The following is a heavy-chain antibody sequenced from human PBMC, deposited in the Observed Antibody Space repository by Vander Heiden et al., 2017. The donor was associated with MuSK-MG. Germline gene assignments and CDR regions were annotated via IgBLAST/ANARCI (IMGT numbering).Heavy chain of an antibody. CDR3: ARGGSLSRPLDF. J-gene: IGHJ4*02. V-gene: IGHV3-74*01. CDR1: GFIFSNYW. Sequence: EVQLVESGGGLVQPGGSLRLSCAASGFIFSNYWMPWVRQAPGKGLAWVSRIGNVGSCNDGSCISYADSVKGRFTISRDNAKNTLHLQMNSLRDEDTAVYYCARGGSLSRPLDFWGQGTLVTVSS. CDR2: IGNVGSCNDGSCI. D-gene: IGHD3-10*01.